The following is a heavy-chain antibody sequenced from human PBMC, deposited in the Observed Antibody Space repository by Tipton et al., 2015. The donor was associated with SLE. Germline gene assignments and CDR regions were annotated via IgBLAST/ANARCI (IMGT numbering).Heavy chain of an antibody. CDR1: GGSFSVHY. CDR3: ARRPVNYGMDV. D-gene: IGHD4-17*01. Sequence: TLSLTCAVYGGSFSVHYWSWSWIRQPPGKGLEWIGEIDHSRSTNYNPSLKSRVTIYIDKSKNQFSLRVSSVTAADTAVYFCARRPVNYGMDVWGQGTTVTVSS. J-gene: IGHJ6*02. V-gene: IGHV4-34*01. CDR2: IDHSRST.